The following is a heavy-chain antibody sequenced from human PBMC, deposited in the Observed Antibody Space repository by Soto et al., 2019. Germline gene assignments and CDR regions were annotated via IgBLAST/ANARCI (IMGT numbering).Heavy chain of an antibody. CDR1: VFDFSSHD. V-gene: IGHV3-48*02. CDR3: ARDAAESNYYYIES. D-gene: IGHD3-10*01. CDR2: INRRGIT. Sequence: VGSLRLSCASSVFDFSSHDMNCVRHSPGKWLEWVAYINRRGITHYAGSVEGRFTISRDNAQNSLFLQMLSLRDEDTAVYYCARDAAESNYYYIESWGQGALVRVSS. J-gene: IGHJ4*02.